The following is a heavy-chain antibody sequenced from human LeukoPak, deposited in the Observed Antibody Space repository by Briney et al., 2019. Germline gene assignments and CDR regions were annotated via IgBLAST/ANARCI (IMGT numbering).Heavy chain of an antibody. Sequence: ASVKVSCKASGYTFTSYDIKWARQAAGQGLEWMGWMNPNTGNSSYAQRFQGRVTMTRDTSINTAYMELSSLGSEDTAVYYCARKTCTSTSWLHPWGQGTLVTVSS. V-gene: IGHV1-8*02. CDR3: ARKTCTSTSWLHP. CDR2: MNPNTGNS. J-gene: IGHJ5*02. D-gene: IGHD2-2*01. CDR1: GYTFTSYD.